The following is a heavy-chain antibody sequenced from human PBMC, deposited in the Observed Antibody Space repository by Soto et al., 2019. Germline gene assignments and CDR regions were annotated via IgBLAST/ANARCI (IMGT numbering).Heavy chain of an antibody. D-gene: IGHD3-10*01. V-gene: IGHV4-59*01. CDR1: GGSISSYY. CDR2: IYYSGST. CDR3: ARWSGVRGVLDWFEP. J-gene: IGHJ5*02. Sequence: KPXETLSLPCTVSGGSISSYYWSWIRQPPGKGLEWIGYIYYSGSTNYNPSLKSRVTISVDTSKNQFSLKLSSVTAADTAVYYCARWSGVRGVLDWFEPWGQGTLVTVSS.